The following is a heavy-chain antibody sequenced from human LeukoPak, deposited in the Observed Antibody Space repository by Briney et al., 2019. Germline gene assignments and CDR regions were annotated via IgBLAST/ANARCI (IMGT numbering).Heavy chain of an antibody. J-gene: IGHJ6*02. D-gene: IGHD1-20*01. CDR1: GFTFSSYA. CDR2: ISSSGSTI. CDR3: ARDLKRPGITGTPWEGYYYGMDV. V-gene: IGHV3-48*04. Sequence: GGSLRLSCAASGFTFSSYAMSWVRQAPGKGLEWVSYISSSGSTIYYADSVKGRFTISRDNAKNSLYLQMNSLRAEDTAVYYCARDLKRPGITGTPWEGYYYGMDVWGQGTTVTVSS.